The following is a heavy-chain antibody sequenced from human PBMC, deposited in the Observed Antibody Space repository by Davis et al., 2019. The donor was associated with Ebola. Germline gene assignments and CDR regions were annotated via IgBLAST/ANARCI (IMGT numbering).Heavy chain of an antibody. D-gene: IGHD7-27*01. V-gene: IGHV4-34*01. CDR1: GGSFSGYY. J-gene: IGHJ6*02. CDR2: INHSGST. Sequence: MPSETLSLTCAVYGGSFSGYYWSWIRQPPGKGLEWIGEINHSGSTNYNPSLKSRVTISVDTSKNQFSLKLSSVTAADTAVYYCASGANWDRRYYYGMDVWGQGTTVTVSS. CDR3: ASGANWDRRYYYGMDV.